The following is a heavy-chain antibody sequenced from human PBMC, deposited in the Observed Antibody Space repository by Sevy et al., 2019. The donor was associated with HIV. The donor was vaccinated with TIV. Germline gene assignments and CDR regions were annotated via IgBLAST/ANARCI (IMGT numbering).Heavy chain of an antibody. D-gene: IGHD2-2*01. Sequence: GGSLRLSCAASGFTFSNYWMSWVRQAPGKGLEWVANIKRDGSEKYYMASVKGRFTISRDNAKNSLYLQINSLRAEDTAMYHCARDCSSTSCLWGLDVWGQGTTVTVSS. CDR3: ARDCSSTSCLWGLDV. J-gene: IGHJ6*02. CDR1: GFTFSNYW. CDR2: IKRDGSEK. V-gene: IGHV3-7*03.